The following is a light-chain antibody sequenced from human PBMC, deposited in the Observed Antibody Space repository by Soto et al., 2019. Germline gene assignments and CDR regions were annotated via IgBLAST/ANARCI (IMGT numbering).Light chain of an antibody. CDR3: QSYDNSLSGSYV. V-gene: IGLV1-40*01. CDR2: GNS. Sequence: QSVLTQPPSVSGAPGQRVTISCTGSSSSIGAGYDVHWYQQLPGTAPKLLIYGNSHRPSGVPDRFSGSKSGASASLAITGLQVEDEADYYCQSYDNSLSGSYVFGTGTKVTVL. J-gene: IGLJ1*01. CDR1: SSSIGAGYD.